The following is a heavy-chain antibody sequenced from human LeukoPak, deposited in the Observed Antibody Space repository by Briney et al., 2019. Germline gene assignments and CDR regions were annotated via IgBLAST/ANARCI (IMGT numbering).Heavy chain of an antibody. J-gene: IGHJ4*02. D-gene: IGHD3-10*01. CDR3: TTKHPGVSLWGSDY. CDR2: IKSKTDGGTT. Sequence: TGGSLRLSCAASGFTFSNAWMSWVRQAPGKGLEWVGRIKSKTDGGTTDYAALVKGRFTISRDDSKNTLYLQMNSLKTEDTAVYYCTTKHPGVSLWGSDYWGQGTLVTVSS. V-gene: IGHV3-15*01. CDR1: GFTFSNAW.